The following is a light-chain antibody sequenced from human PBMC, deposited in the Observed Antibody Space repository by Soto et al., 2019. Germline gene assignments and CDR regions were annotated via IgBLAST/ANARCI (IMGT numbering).Light chain of an antibody. J-gene: IGKJ2*01. Sequence: EIVLTQSPATLSLSPGERATLSCRASQSVSSYLAWYQQKPGQAPRLLIYDASTRATGIPARFSGSGSGTDFTFAISSLEPEDFAVYYCQERSNWPGTFGKGTKLEIK. CDR2: DAS. V-gene: IGKV3-11*01. CDR3: QERSNWPGT. CDR1: QSVSSY.